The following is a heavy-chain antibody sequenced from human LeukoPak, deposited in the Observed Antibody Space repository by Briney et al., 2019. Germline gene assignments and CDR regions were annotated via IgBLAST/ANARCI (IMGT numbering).Heavy chain of an antibody. CDR2: IYHSGTTYSGST. Sequence: SETLSLTCNVSGASMSNYYWVWIRQPPGKGLEWIGSIYHSGTTYSGSTYYNPSLKSRVTISLDTSKNQFSLKLSSVTAADTAVYYCARDKFSRRYYDSSGYNYWGQGTLVTVSS. CDR3: ARDKFSRRYYDSSGYNY. V-gene: IGHV4-39*07. D-gene: IGHD3-22*01. J-gene: IGHJ4*02. CDR1: GASMSNYY.